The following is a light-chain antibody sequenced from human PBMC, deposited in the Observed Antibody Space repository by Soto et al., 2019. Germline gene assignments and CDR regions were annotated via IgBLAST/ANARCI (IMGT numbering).Light chain of an antibody. CDR3: ATWDDSVTSVV. CDR2: SNN. V-gene: IGLV1-44*01. J-gene: IGLJ2*01. CDR1: SSSFRTNA. Sequence: QSVLTQPPSASGTPEQRVTISFAGKSSSFRTNAVIWYQQLPGSATKLLMYSNNQRPSGVPDRFSGSKSGTSDSMAICGLQSEDAADYYCATWDDSVTSVVFGGGTKVTVL.